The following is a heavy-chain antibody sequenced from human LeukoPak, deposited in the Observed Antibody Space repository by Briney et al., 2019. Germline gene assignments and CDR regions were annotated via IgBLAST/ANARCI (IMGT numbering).Heavy chain of an antibody. D-gene: IGHD6-13*01. CDR1: GDTIISTTYY. Sequence: SETLSLTCNVSGDTIISTTYYWGWIRQPPGKGLEWIGSIYYSGSTYYNPSLKSRVTISVDTSKNQFSLKLSSVTAADTAVYYCARDLYSSRTNDAFVIWGQGTMVTVSS. V-gene: IGHV4-39*07. CDR2: IYYSGST. CDR3: ARDLYSSRTNDAFVI. J-gene: IGHJ3*02.